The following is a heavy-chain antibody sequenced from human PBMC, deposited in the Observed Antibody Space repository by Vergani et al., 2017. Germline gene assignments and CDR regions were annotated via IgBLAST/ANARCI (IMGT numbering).Heavy chain of an antibody. J-gene: IGHJ3*01. V-gene: IGHV4-61*02. D-gene: IGHD2-21*01. Sequence: QVQLQESGPGLVKPSQTLSLTCTVSGGSFSTGGQSWTWLRQSAGKGLEWIGRFYTSGSTNYNPSLRSRAIMSVDGSKKQFSLKLTSVTAADTAVYYCARDGGEYDKDALDVWGQGTKVTVTS. CDR2: FYTSGST. CDR1: GGSFSTGGQS. CDR3: ARDGGEYDKDALDV.